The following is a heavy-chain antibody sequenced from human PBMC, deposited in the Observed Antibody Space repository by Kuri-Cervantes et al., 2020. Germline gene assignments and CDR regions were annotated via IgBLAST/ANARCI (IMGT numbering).Heavy chain of an antibody. CDR1: GYTFFNYG. V-gene: IGHV1-8*01. J-gene: IGHJ6*02. D-gene: IGHD5-12*01. CDR2: MNPNSGNT. CDR3: ASRGGATGSEGYYGMDV. Sequence: ASVKVSCKTSGYTFFNYGISWVRQATGQGLEWMGWMNPNSGNTGYAQKFQGRVTMTKNTSISTAYMELSSLRSEDTAVYYCASRGGATGSEGYYGMDVWGQGTTVTVSS.